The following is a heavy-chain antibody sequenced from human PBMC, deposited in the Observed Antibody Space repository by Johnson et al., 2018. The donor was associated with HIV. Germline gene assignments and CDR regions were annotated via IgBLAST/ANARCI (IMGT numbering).Heavy chain of an antibody. D-gene: IGHD3-22*01. V-gene: IGHV3-66*01. CDR2: IYSGGRT. CDR3: ARDRRYYDSSGYYHDAFDI. J-gene: IGHJ3*02. CDR1: GFTVSSNY. Sequence: MQLVESGGNLVQPGGSLRLSCAASGFTVSSNYMTWVRQAPGKGLEWVSVIYSGGRTYYEDSVKGRYTISRDNSKNTLYLQMNSLRAEDTAVYFCARDRRYYDSSGYYHDAFDIWGQGTMVTVSS.